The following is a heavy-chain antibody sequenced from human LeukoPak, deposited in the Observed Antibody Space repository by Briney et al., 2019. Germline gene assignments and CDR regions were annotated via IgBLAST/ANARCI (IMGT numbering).Heavy chain of an antibody. D-gene: IGHD2/OR15-2a*01. J-gene: IGHJ2*01. CDR3: ARGYYIGWYFDL. V-gene: IGHV4-4*07. Sequence: RASETLSLTCTVSGDSIRGYYWSCIRQPAGKGLDWIGHIYTTGSTTYNPALKSRVTMSVDTSKNQFSLKLNSVTAADTAVYYCARGYYIGWYFDLWGRRTLVTVSS. CDR1: GDSIRGYY. CDR2: IYTTGST.